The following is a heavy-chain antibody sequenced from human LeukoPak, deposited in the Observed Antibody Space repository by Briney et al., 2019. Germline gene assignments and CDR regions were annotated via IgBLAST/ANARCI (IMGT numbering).Heavy chain of an antibody. D-gene: IGHD4-17*01. Sequence: PGGSLRLSCAASGFTFSSYAMHWVRQAPGKGLEWVAVISYDGSNKYYADSVKGRFTISRDNSKNTLYLQMNSLRAEDTAVYYCARDYSTVTTFFDYWGQGTLVTVSS. J-gene: IGHJ4*02. CDR2: ISYDGSNK. CDR3: ARDYSTVTTFFDY. V-gene: IGHV3-30*04. CDR1: GFTFSSYA.